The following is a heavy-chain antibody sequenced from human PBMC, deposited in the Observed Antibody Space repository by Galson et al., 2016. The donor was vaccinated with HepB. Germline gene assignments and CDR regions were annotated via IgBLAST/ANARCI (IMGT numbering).Heavy chain of an antibody. D-gene: IGHD1-1*01. J-gene: IGHJ4*02. V-gene: IGHV4-59*08. CDR3: ARGNERFFAY. Sequence: SETLSLTCIVSGGSISHFYWSWIRQPPGKGLEWIGYIYYSGNTNYNPSLKSRVTISVDTSKNQFSLKLSSVAALDTAVYYCARGNERFFAYWGQGTLVTVSS. CDR1: GGSISHFY. CDR2: IYYSGNT.